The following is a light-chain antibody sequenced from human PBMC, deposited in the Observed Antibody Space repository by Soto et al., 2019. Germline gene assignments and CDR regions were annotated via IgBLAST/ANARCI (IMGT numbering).Light chain of an antibody. CDR2: AAS. CDR3: QQYNIYPLN. J-gene: IGKJ4*01. V-gene: IGKV1D-16*01. CDR1: QGINSW. Sequence: DVQMTQSPSSLSASVGDRVTITCRASQGINSWLAWYQQKPEKAPKSLIYAASSLQTGVPSRFSCCRSGTDFTLTIGNLQPEDSATYYCQQYNIYPLNFGGGTKVEIK.